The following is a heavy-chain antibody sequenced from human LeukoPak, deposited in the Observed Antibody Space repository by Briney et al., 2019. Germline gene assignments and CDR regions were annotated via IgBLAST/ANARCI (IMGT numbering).Heavy chain of an antibody. CDR1: GFSLTTSGVG. CDR2: IYWDDDK. J-gene: IGHJ3*02. CDR3: AHLDYADYPTDDAFDI. Sequence: SGPTLVNPTQTLTLTCSFSGFSLTTSGVGVGWIRQPPGKALEWLALIYWDDDKRYNPSLKSRLSITKDTSKNQVVLTMTNLDPVDTATYYCAHLDYADYPTDDAFDIWGQGTMVTVSS. V-gene: IGHV2-5*02. D-gene: IGHD4-17*01.